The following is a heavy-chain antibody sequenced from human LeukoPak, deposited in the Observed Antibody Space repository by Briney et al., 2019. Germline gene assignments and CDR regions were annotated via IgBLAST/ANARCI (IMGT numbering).Heavy chain of an antibody. D-gene: IGHD6-6*01. CDR3: ARNEFRSYGLVHY. V-gene: IGHV4-4*07. CDR1: GDSMGNDY. CDR2: ISTSGST. Sequence: SETLSLTCTVSGDSMGNDYWSWIRQSAGKGLEWIGRISTSGSTDYDPSLRSRVTMSVDTSRNQFSLTLTSMTAADTAVYYCARNEFRSYGLVHYWGQGTLVTVSS. J-gene: IGHJ4*02.